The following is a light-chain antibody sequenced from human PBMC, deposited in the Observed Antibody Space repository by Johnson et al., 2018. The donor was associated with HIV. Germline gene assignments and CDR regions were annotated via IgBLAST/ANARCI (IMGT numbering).Light chain of an antibody. V-gene: IGLV1-51*02. J-gene: IGLJ1*01. CDR1: GSNIGSHY. CDR3: GTWDNSLSICYV. Sequence: QSVLTQPPSVSAAPGQRVTISCSGRGSNIGSHYVSWYQQLPGTAPKLLIFENDKRPSGIPDRFSGSKSGTSATLGITGLQAGDEADYYCGTWDNSLSICYVFGTGTKVSVL. CDR2: END.